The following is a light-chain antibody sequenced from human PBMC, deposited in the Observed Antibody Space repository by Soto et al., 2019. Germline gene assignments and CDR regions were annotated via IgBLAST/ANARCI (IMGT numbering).Light chain of an antibody. V-gene: IGLV2-14*01. Sequence: QSALTQPASVSGSPGQSITISCTGTSSDIGVYNYVSWYQQHPGKAPKLMIYEVSNRPSGVSNRFSGSKSGNTASLTISGLQAADEADYYCSSYTTSSTLNVVFGGGTKVTVL. CDR2: EVS. CDR3: SSYTTSSTLNVV. CDR1: SSDIGVYNY. J-gene: IGLJ2*01.